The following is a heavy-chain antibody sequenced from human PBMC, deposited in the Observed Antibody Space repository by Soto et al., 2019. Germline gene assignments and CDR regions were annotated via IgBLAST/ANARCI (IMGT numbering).Heavy chain of an antibody. CDR1: GGTFSSYA. Sequence: QVQLVQSGAEVKKPGSSVKVSCKASGGTFSSYAISWVRQAPGQGLEWMGGIIPIFGTANYAQKFQGRVTITADESTSTAYMELSSLRSEDTAVYYCARNVPGWFGEYKGSFDYWGQGTLVTVSS. J-gene: IGHJ4*02. CDR3: ARNVPGWFGEYKGSFDY. D-gene: IGHD3-10*01. CDR2: IIPIFGTA. V-gene: IGHV1-69*01.